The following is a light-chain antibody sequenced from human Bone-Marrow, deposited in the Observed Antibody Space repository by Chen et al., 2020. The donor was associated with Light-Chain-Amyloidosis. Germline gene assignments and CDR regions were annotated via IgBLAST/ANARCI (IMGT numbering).Light chain of an antibody. Sequence: SYVLTQPSSVSVAPGQTATIACGGNNIGSTSVHWYQQTPGQAPLLVVYDDSDQPSGIPERLSGSNSGNTAPLTISRVEAGDEADYYCQVWDRSSDRPVFGGGTKLTV. CDR2: DDS. CDR1: NIGSTS. J-gene: IGLJ3*02. CDR3: QVWDRSSDRPV. V-gene: IGLV3-21*02.